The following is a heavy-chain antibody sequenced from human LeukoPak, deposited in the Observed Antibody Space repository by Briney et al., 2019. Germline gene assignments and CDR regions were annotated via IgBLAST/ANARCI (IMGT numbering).Heavy chain of an antibody. D-gene: IGHD6-19*01. Sequence: TSETLSLTCTVSGGSISSYYWSWIRQPPGKGLEWIGYIYYSGSTNYNPPLKSRVTISVDTSKNQFSLKLSSVTAADTAVYYCARGASGWHYFDYWGQGTLVTVSS. CDR3: ARGASGWHYFDY. J-gene: IGHJ4*02. CDR2: IYYSGST. V-gene: IGHV4-59*01. CDR1: GGSISSYY.